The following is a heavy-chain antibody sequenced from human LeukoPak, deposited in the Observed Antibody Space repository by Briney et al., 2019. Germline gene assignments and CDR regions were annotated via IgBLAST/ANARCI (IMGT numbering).Heavy chain of an antibody. CDR1: GFTASSNY. V-gene: IGHV3-66*01. D-gene: IGHD3-3*01. CDR3: ARVVLYYDFWSAYFHD. J-gene: IGHJ4*02. CDR2: IYSGGST. Sequence: GGSLRLSCAASGFTASSNYMSWGRQAPGQGLKWVSVIYSGGSTYYEDSVKGRFTLSRDNSKNALYLQMNSLSAEDTAVYYCARVVLYYDFWSAYFHDWGQGTLVTVSS.